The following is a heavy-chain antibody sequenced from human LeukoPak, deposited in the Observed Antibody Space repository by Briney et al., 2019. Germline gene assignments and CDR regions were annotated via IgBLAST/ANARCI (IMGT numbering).Heavy chain of an antibody. CDR2: ISERSSYI. Sequence: GSLRLSCAASGLTFSSYSVNWVRQAPGKGLEWVSSISERSSYIYYADSMKGRFTISRDNAKNSLYLQMNSLRAEDTAVYYCARSTRRQNDAFDIWGQGTVVPGSS. CDR1: GLTFSSYS. J-gene: IGHJ3*02. CDR3: ARSTRRQNDAFDI. V-gene: IGHV3-21*01.